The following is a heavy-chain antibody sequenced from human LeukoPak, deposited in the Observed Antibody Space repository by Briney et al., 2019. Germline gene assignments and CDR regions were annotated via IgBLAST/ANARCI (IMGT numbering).Heavy chain of an antibody. CDR2: ISYDGSNK. CDR3: ARIPSSWSYFDY. J-gene: IGHJ4*02. CDR1: GFTFSSYG. Sequence: GRSLRLSCAASGFTFSSYGMHWVRQAPGKGLEWVAVISYDGSNKYYADSVKGRFTISRDNSKNTLYLQMNSLGAEDTAVYYCARIPSSWSYFDYWGQGTLVTVAS. V-gene: IGHV3-30*03. D-gene: IGHD6-13*01.